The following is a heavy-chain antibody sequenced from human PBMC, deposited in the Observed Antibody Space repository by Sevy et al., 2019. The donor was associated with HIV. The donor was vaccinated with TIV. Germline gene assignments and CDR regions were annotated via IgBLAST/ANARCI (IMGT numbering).Heavy chain of an antibody. D-gene: IGHD3-22*01. J-gene: IGHJ4*02. CDR2: FDPEDGET. CDR1: GYTLTELS. CDR3: STTKDYYVSSGYPFDY. Sequence: ASVKVSCKVSGYTLTELSMHWVRQAPGKGLEWMGSFDPEDGETIYQQKFQGRVTLTEDTSTDTAYMELSSLRAEDTAAYYCSTTKDYYVSSGYPFDYWGQGTLVTVSS. V-gene: IGHV1-24*01.